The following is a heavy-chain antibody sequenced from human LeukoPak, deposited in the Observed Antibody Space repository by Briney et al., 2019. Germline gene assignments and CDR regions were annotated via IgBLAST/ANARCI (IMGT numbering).Heavy chain of an antibody. D-gene: IGHD4-17*01. Sequence: GGSRRLSCAASGFAFNTYTMNWFRQAPGKGLEWISYIDTSSDIIYYADSVMGRFTISRDNAKNSLYLQMNSLRGDDAAVYYCARDFADYGDFDYWGQGTLVTVSS. J-gene: IGHJ4*02. CDR2: IDTSSDII. V-gene: IGHV3-48*01. CDR3: ARDFADYGDFDY. CDR1: GFAFNTYT.